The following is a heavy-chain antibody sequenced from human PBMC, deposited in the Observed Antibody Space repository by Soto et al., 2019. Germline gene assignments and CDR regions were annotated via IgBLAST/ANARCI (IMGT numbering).Heavy chain of an antibody. CDR2: ISGSGGST. V-gene: IGHV3-23*01. D-gene: IGHD2-2*02. J-gene: IGHJ3*02. CDR1: GFTFSSYA. Sequence: EVQLLESGGGLVQPGGSLRLSCAASGFTFSSYAMSWVRQAPGKGLEWVSAISGSGGSTYYADSVKGRFTISRDNSKNTLYLQMNSRRAEDTAVYYCAGYCSSTSCYIDAFDIWGQGTMVTVSS. CDR3: AGYCSSTSCYIDAFDI.